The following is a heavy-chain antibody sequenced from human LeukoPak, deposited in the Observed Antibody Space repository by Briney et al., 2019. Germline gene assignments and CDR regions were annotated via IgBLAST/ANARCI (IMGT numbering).Heavy chain of an antibody. CDR2: ITGGGDSI. Sequence: GGSLRLSCAASGFTFSRFPMSWLRQAPGKVLEWVSAITGGGDSIYYADSVKGRFTISRDNSKNTLYLQMNTLRAEDRAVYYCAKVNPVGGTNYFDYWGQGTLVTVAS. J-gene: IGHJ4*02. V-gene: IGHV3-23*01. CDR1: GFTFSRFP. CDR3: AKVNPVGGTNYFDY. D-gene: IGHD1-26*01.